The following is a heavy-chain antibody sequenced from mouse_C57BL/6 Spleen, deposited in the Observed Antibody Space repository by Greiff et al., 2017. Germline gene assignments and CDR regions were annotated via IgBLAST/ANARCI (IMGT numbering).Heavy chain of an antibody. Sequence: VQLKESGGDLVKPGGSLKLSCAASGFTFSSYGMPWVRQTPDKGLEWVATISSGGSYTYYPDSVKGRFTISRANAKNTLYLQMSSLKSEDTAMYYCASHSSGYGAYWGQGTLVTVSA. CDR2: ISSGGSYT. V-gene: IGHV5-6*01. D-gene: IGHD3-2*02. CDR1: GFTFSSYG. J-gene: IGHJ3*01. CDR3: ASHSSGYGAY.